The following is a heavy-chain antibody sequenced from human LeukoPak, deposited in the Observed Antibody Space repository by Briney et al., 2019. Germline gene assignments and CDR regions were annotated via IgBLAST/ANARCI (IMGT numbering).Heavy chain of an antibody. CDR2: ISYDGSNK. V-gene: IGHV3-30-3*01. Sequence: PGGSLRLSCAASGFTFSSYAMHWVRQAPGKGLEWVAVISYDGSNKYYADSVKGRFTISRDNSKNTLYLQMNSLRAEDTAVYYCARGVSSGWYEYWGQGTLVTVSS. CDR1: GFTFSSYA. D-gene: IGHD6-19*01. CDR3: ARGVSSGWYEY. J-gene: IGHJ4*02.